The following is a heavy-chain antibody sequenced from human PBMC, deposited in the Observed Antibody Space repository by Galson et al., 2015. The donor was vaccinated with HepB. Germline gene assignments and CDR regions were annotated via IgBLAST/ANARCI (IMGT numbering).Heavy chain of an antibody. V-gene: IGHV3-23*01. D-gene: IGHD6-13*01. J-gene: IGHJ6*02. CDR3: AKVGFATSLYTGGMDV. CDR2: ISGSGGTI. Sequence: SLRLSCAASGFTFSSYAMSWVRQAPGKGLEWVSGISGSGGTIRYAESVKGRFTISRDNSKNTLHLQMYDLRAEDTAVYYCAKVGFATSLYTGGMDVWGQGTTVTVSS. CDR1: GFTFSSYA.